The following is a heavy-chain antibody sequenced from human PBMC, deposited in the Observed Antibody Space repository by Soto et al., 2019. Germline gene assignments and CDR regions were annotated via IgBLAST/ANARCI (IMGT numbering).Heavy chain of an antibody. CDR1: GFTFSSYS. V-gene: IGHV3-21*01. CDR3: ARDSEEDSSSDEGANYYYYGMDV. Sequence: EVQLVESGGGLVKPGGSLRLSCAASGFTFSSYSMNWVRQAPGKGLEWVSSISSSSSYIYYADSVKGRFTISRDNAKNSLYLQMNSLRAEDTAVYYCARDSEEDSSSDEGANYYYYGMDVWGQGTTVTVSS. J-gene: IGHJ6*02. CDR2: ISSSSSYI. D-gene: IGHD6-6*01.